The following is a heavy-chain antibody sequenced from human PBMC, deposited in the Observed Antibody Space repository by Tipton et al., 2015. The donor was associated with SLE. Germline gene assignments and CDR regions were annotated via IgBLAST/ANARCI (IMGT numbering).Heavy chain of an antibody. CDR3: AGVHSDGSGSYYRSLDY. J-gene: IGHJ4*02. V-gene: IGHV3-7*01. Sequence: SLRLSCAASGFTFSNYWMNWVRQVPGKGLEWVANIKEDGSEKNYVDSVKGRFTISRDNAKNSVYLQMNGLRAEDTAVYCCAGVHSDGSGSYYRSLDYWGQGSVVTVSS. CDR2: IKEDGSEK. CDR1: GFTFSNYW. D-gene: IGHD3-10*01.